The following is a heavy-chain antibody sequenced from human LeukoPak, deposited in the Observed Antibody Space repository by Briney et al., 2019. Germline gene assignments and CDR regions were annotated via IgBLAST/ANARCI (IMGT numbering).Heavy chain of an antibody. CDR2: ISSNGGST. V-gene: IGHV3-64D*06. J-gene: IGHJ3*02. CDR1: GFTFSSYS. CDR3: VRLTDAFDI. Sequence: GGSLRLSCAASGFTFSSYSMNWVRQAPGKGLEYVSAISSNGGSTYYADSVKGRFTISRDNSKNTLYLQMSSLRAEDTAVHYCVRLTDAFDIWGQGTMVTVSS.